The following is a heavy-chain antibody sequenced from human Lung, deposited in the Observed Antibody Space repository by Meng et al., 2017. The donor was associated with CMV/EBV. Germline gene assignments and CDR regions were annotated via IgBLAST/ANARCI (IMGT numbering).Heavy chain of an antibody. Sequence: GASLKISCAASGFTFSSYGMHWVRQAPGKGLEWVAFIRYDGSNKYYADSVKGRFTISRDNSKNTLYLQMNSLRAEDTAVYYCAKGSGDGYNFAGTLDYWGQGTLVXVSS. J-gene: IGHJ4*02. V-gene: IGHV3-30*02. CDR3: AKGSGDGYNFAGTLDY. CDR1: GFTFSSYG. CDR2: IRYDGSNK. D-gene: IGHD5-24*01.